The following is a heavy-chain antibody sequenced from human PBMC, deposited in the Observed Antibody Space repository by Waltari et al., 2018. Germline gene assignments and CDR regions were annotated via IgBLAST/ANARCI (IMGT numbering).Heavy chain of an antibody. J-gene: IGHJ4*02. CDR2: IYHLGNT. V-gene: IGHV4-38-2*02. Sequence: QVQLQESGPGLVKPSGTLSLTCSVSEYSISPGFYWGWVRQTPGKGLEWIGSIYHLGNTRYNPPLNSRAAVSMDMSKNQFSLRLTAVTAADTAVYYCARHRLDRGDSFDFWGQGVLVTVSS. CDR3: ARHRLDRGDSFDF. D-gene: IGHD3-22*01. CDR1: EYSISPGFY.